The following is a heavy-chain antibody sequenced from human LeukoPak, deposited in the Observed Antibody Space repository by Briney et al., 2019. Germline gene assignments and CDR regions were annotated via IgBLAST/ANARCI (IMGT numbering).Heavy chain of an antibody. V-gene: IGHV4-39*02. CDR1: GASISISAYY. Sequence: SHTLSPTLSLSGASISISAYYCGWTRHPPRNWLEWIASIYYSGSTYYNPSLKSRVTISVDTSKNQLCLKLSCLTAADTAVYYCERDCSSISCVDAFDIWGQGKMVTVSS. CDR2: IYYSGST. D-gene: IGHD2-2*01. J-gene: IGHJ3*02. CDR3: ERDCSSISCVDAFDI.